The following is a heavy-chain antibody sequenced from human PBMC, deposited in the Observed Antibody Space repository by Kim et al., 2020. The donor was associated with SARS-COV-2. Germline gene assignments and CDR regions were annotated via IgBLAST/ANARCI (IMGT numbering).Heavy chain of an antibody. J-gene: IGHJ3*02. V-gene: IGHV3-7*03. D-gene: IGHD3-10*01. CDR1: GFTFSSSW. CDR2: IKEDGRTK. CDR3: ARARALVRGAISGFDI. Sequence: GGSLRLSCAASGFTFSSSWMTWVRQAPGKGLEWVANIKEDGRTKYYLDPVKGRFTISRDNAQNSLYLQMNSLRTEDTAIYFCARARALVRGAISGFDIWGQGTTVTVSS.